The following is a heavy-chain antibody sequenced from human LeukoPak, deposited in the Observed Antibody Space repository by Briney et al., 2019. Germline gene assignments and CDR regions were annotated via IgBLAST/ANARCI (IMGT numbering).Heavy chain of an antibody. V-gene: IGHV4-34*01. J-gene: IGHJ4*02. CDR1: GGSFTYYY. CDR3: ARVVAVAGTFPDS. CDR2: INHAGTA. Sequence: SETLSLTCALYGGSFTYYYWAWIRQTPGKGLEWIGEINHAGTADYNPSLKSRVTMSIDTSKSQFSLKVSSVTAADTAVYYCARVVAVAGTFPDSWGQGTLVTVSS. D-gene: IGHD6-19*01.